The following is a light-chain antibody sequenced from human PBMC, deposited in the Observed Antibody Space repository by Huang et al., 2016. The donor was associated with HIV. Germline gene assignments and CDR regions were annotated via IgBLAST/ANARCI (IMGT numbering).Light chain of an antibody. CDR1: LSVTNNY. Sequence: EIVLTQSPATLSLSPGERATLSCGASLSVTNNYLAWYQQKPGLAPRLLIYDSSTGAPGIPDRCSGSGSGTDFTLTINRLEPEDFALYYCHQYGSSPLTFGGGTKVEIK. CDR2: DSS. CDR3: HQYGSSPLT. V-gene: IGKV3D-20*01. J-gene: IGKJ4*01.